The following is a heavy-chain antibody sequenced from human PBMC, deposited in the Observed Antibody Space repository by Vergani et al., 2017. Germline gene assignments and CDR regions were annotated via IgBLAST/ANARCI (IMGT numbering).Heavy chain of an antibody. Sequence: HVQMVESGGGVVQPGGSLRLSCAASGFTFSSYGMHWVRQAPGKGLEWVAFIRYDGSNKYYADSVKGRFTISRDNSKNTLYLQMNSLRAEDTAVYYCAKDHSITMIVVVIRDFDYWGQGTLVTVSS. CDR1: GFTFSSYG. J-gene: IGHJ4*02. CDR3: AKDHSITMIVVVIRDFDY. CDR2: IRYDGSNK. V-gene: IGHV3-30*02. D-gene: IGHD3-22*01.